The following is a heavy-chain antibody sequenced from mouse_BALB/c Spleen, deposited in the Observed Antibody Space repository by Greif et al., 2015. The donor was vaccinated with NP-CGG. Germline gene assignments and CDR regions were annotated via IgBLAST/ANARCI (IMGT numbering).Heavy chain of an antibody. Sequence: QVQLQQPGAELMKPGASVKISCKATGYTFSSYWIEWVKQRPGHGLEWIGEILPGSGSTNYNEKFKGKATFTADTSSNTAYMQLSSLTSEDSAVYYCARSDYRYDVDYWGQGTTLTVSS. J-gene: IGHJ2*01. CDR2: ILPGSGST. CDR3: ARSDYRYDVDY. V-gene: IGHV1-9*01. D-gene: IGHD2-14*01. CDR1: GYTFSSYW.